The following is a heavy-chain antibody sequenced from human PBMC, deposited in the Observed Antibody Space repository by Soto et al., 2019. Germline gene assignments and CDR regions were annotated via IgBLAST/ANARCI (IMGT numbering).Heavy chain of an antibody. CDR1: GYTFTGYY. J-gene: IGHJ1*01. D-gene: IGHD4-17*01. Sequence: QVQLVQSGPEVKKPGASVKVSCKASGYTFTGYYIHWVRQAPGQDLEWMGWINPNSGGTNSAQKFEGRVTMTRDTSISTAYMELSRLRSDDTAVYYCARDGGDYGDSEYFQHWGQGTLVTVSS. CDR3: ARDGGDYGDSEYFQH. V-gene: IGHV1-2*02. CDR2: INPNSGGT.